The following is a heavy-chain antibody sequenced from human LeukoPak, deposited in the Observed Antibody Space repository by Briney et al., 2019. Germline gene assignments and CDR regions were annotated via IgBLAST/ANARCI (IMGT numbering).Heavy chain of an antibody. D-gene: IGHD1-1*01. CDR3: AKGAGTTTYMWFDP. CDR1: GGSISSSY. CDR2: IHTSGST. V-gene: IGHV4-4*07. J-gene: IGHJ5*02. Sequence: SETLSLTCSASGGSISSSYWSWIRQPAGKGLEWIGRIHTSGSTNYNPSLKSRVSMSLDTSQNQVSLKVRSVTAADTAVYYCAKGAGTTTYMWFDPWGQGTLVAVSS.